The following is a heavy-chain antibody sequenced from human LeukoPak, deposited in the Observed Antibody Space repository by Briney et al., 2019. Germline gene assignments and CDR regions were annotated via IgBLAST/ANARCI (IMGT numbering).Heavy chain of an antibody. CDR2: LYISGST. D-gene: IGHD3-10*01. CDR3: ARDLSGSLYFDY. J-gene: IGHJ4*02. CDR1: GASISSYD. Sequence: SETLSLTCTVSGASISSYDYNWIRQTPGRGLEWIGRLYISGSTDYNPSLKSRVTISVDTSNNQFSLNLNSVTAADTAVYFCARDLSGSLYFDYWGQGVLVTVSS. V-gene: IGHV4-4*07.